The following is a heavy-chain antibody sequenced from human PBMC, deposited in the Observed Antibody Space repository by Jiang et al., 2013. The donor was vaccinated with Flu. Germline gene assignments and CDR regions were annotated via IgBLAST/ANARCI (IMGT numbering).Heavy chain of an antibody. Sequence: QLLESGGGLVKPGGSLRLSCAASGFTFSTAWMNWVRQAPGKGLEWVGRIRSKTDGGTMDYAAPVKGRFTLSRDDSKNTVFLQMNSLETEDTAVYYCTTVWLHDYYDSSGYFDAFDFWGQGTMVTVSS. V-gene: IGHV3-15*01. CDR1: GFTFSTAW. CDR3: TTVWLHDYYDSSGYFDAFDF. D-gene: IGHD3-22*01. CDR2: IRSKTDGGTM. J-gene: IGHJ3*01.